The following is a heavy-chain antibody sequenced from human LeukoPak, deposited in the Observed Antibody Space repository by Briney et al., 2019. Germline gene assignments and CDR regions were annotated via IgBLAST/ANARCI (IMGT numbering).Heavy chain of an antibody. CDR3: ARQPRGVTIPVGRPVGYYMDV. CDR2: INHSGST. V-gene: IGHV4-39*01. Sequence: SETLSLTRTVSGGSISSSSYYWGWIRQPPGKGLEWIGEINHSGSTNYNPSLKSRVTISVDTSKNQFSLKLSSVTAADTAVYYCARQPRGVTIPVGRPVGYYMDVWGKGTTVTVSS. D-gene: IGHD3-3*01. J-gene: IGHJ6*03. CDR1: GGSISSSSYY.